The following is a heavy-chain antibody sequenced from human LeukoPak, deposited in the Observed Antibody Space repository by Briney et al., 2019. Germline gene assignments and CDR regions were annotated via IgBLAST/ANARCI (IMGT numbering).Heavy chain of an antibody. J-gene: IGHJ6*02. CDR2: IYYSGST. D-gene: IGHD3-3*01. CDR3: ARDREEDFWSGYGMDV. CDR1: GGSISNGNYC. V-gene: IGHV4-39*02. Sequence: PSETLSLTCTASGGSISNGNYCWGWVRQPPGKGLEWIGGIYYSGSTYYSPSLKSRVTISVDTSKNQFSLKLSSVTAADTAVYYCARDREEDFWSGYGMDVWGQGTTVTVSS.